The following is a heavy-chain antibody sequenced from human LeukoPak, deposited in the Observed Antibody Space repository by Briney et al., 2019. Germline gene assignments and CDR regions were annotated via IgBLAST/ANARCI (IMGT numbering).Heavy chain of an antibody. Sequence: GGSLRLSCAASGFTFSSYGMTWVRQAPGKGLEWVSLVSLSDNIFYADSVKGRFTISRDNSKSTVRLQMDSLRVDDTAVYYCAKVATPNTLDALDIWGQGTLVTVSS. CDR1: GFTFSSYG. V-gene: IGHV3-23*01. CDR3: AKVATPNTLDALDI. D-gene: IGHD1/OR15-1a*01. CDR2: VSLSDNI. J-gene: IGHJ3*02.